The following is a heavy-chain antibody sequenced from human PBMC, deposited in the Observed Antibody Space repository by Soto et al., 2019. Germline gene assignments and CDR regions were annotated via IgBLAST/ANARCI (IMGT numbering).Heavy chain of an antibody. CDR1: GGSFSGYY. J-gene: IGHJ1*01. V-gene: IGHV4-34*01. Sequence: PSETLSLTCAVYGGSFSGYYCSWIRQPPGKGLEWIGELYDSGSINYNASLKSRVSISVDTSKNQFSLKLSSVTAADTAVYYCARGLGGVQHWGQGTLVTV. CDR3: ARGLGGVQH. CDR2: LYDSGSI.